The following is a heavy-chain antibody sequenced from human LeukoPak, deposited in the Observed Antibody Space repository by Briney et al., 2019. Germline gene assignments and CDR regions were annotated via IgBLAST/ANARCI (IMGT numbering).Heavy chain of an antibody. CDR3: ARPAERGHSYGLDF. D-gene: IGHD5-18*01. V-gene: IGHV4-59*01. Sequence: PSETLSLTCTVSGDSISSYYWSWVRQPPGKGLEWIGYIYYSGSTNYNPSLKSRVTISVDTSKNQVSLNLSSVTAADTAVYYCARPAERGHSYGLDFWGQGTMVTVSS. CDR1: GDSISSYY. J-gene: IGHJ3*01. CDR2: IYYSGST.